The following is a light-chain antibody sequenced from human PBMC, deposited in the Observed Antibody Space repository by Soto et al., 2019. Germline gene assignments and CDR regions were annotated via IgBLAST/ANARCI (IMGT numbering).Light chain of an antibody. Sequence: EIVLTHFPGTLSLSPGERATLSCRASQSVSNNYLAWYQQKPGHAPRLVIFGASNRATGIPDRFSASGSGTEFTLTISRLEPEDVAVYYCQQDATSHLTFGDGTKVEI. CDR3: QQDATSHLT. J-gene: IGKJ1*01. V-gene: IGKV3-20*01. CDR1: QSVSNNY. CDR2: GAS.